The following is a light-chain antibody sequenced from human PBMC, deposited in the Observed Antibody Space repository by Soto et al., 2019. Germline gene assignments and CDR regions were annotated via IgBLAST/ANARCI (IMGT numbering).Light chain of an antibody. Sequence: DIVLTQFPDSLAVSPGEMATINCKSSQSVLYRSNNKNYLAWYQQKPGQPPKLLIYWASTRESGVPDRFSDSESAADFTLTISSLQAEAVAIYYGQQYCNIPWTFAEGSGVEI. J-gene: IGKJ1*01. CDR1: QSVLYRSNNKNY. CDR3: QQYCNIPWT. CDR2: WAS. V-gene: IGKV4-1*01.